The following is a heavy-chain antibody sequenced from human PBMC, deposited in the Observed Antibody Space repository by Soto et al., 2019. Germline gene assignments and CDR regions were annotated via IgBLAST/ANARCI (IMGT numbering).Heavy chain of an antibody. D-gene: IGHD3-10*01. CDR2: IYYSGST. CDR3: ARARMVRGIIYYYGMDV. CDR1: GGSISSDGNY. Sequence: QVQLQESGPGLVKPSQTLSLTCTVSGGSISSDGNYWSWIRQHPGKGLEWIGYIYYSGSTNYNPSLKSRVTISGDTSKNQFALKLNSVTAADTAVYYCARARMVRGIIYYYGMDVWGQGTTVTVSS. J-gene: IGHJ6*02. V-gene: IGHV4-31*03.